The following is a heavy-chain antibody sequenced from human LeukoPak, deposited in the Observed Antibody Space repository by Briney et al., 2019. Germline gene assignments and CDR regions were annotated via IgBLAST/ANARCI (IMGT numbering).Heavy chain of an antibody. CDR3: AREGYDFWSGYHLTGDYYGMDV. V-gene: IGHV4-59*01. D-gene: IGHD3-3*01. CDR2: IYYSGST. Sequence: ETLSLTCTVSGGSISSYYWSWIRQPPGKGLEWIGYIYYSGSTNYNPSLKSRVTISADTSKNQFSLKLSSVTAADTAVYYCAREGYDFWSGYHLTGDYYGMDVWGQGTTVTVSS. J-gene: IGHJ6*02. CDR1: GGSISSYY.